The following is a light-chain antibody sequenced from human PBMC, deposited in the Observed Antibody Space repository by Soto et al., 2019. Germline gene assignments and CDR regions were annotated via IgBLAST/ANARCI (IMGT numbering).Light chain of an antibody. J-gene: IGKJ4*01. CDR2: DVF. V-gene: IGKV3-11*01. Sequence: EVVLTQSPATLSLSPGERATLSCRASQSVRNLLAWYQQKPGQAPRLLIYDVFNRATGIPARFSGSGSGTDFTLTSSSLEPEDFANYYCQQRSDWRLSFGGGTKVEIK. CDR3: QQRSDWRLS. CDR1: QSVRNL.